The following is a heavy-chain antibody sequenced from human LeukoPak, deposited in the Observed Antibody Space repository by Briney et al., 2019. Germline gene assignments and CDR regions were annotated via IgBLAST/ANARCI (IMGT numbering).Heavy chain of an antibody. CDR3: ARVPDSSGYSYYFDY. J-gene: IGHJ4*02. CDR2: IYHSGST. Sequence: PSETLSLTCAVSGGSISSSNWWSWVRQPPGKGLEWIGEIYHSGSTNYNPSLKSRVTISVDKSKNQFSLKLSSVTAADTAVYYCARVPDSSGYSYYFDYWGQGTLVTVSS. D-gene: IGHD3-22*01. CDR1: GGSISSSNW. V-gene: IGHV4-4*02.